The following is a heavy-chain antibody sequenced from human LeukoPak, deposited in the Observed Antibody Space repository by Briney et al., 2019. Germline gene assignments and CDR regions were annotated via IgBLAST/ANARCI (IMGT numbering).Heavy chain of an antibody. D-gene: IGHD3-3*01. CDR3: VTSPYYDFWSGYSLFDY. CDR2: IYYSGST. Sequence: SETLSLTCTVSGGSISSSSYYWGWIRQPPGKGLEWIGSIYYSGSTYYNPSLKSRVTISVDTSKNQFSLKLSSVTAADTAVYYCVTSPYYDFWSGYSLFDYWGQGTLVTVSS. V-gene: IGHV4-39*01. CDR1: GGSISSSSYY. J-gene: IGHJ4*02.